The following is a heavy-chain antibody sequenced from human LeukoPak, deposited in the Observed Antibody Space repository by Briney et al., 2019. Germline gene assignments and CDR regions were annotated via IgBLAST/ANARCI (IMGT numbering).Heavy chain of an antibody. Sequence: PGESLKISCKGSGYSFTNCWIGWVRQMPGKGLEWMGIIYPGDSDTRYSPSFQGQVTISADKSISTAYLQWSSLKASDTAMYYCVRLGGRYCSSTSCYVDWGQGTLVTVSS. D-gene: IGHD2-2*01. CDR1: GYSFTNCW. CDR2: IYPGDSDT. CDR3: VRLGGRYCSSTSCYVD. J-gene: IGHJ4*02. V-gene: IGHV5-51*01.